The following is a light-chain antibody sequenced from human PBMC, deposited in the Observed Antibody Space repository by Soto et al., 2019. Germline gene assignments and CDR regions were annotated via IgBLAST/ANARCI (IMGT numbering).Light chain of an antibody. CDR1: QSVSSS. V-gene: IGKV3-20*01. Sequence: EIVLTQSPGTLSLSPGERATLSCRASQSVSSSLAWYQQKPGQAPRLLIYGASSRATGIPDRFSGSGSGPVFPLTNSRLEPEDFAVYFCQHYGSSRTFGQGTKVDIK. CDR2: GAS. J-gene: IGKJ1*01. CDR3: QHYGSSRT.